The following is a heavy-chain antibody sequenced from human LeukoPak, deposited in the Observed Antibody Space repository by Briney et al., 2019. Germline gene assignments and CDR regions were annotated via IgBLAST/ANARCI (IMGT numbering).Heavy chain of an antibody. D-gene: IGHD4-17*01. V-gene: IGHV3-48*01. J-gene: IGHJ4*02. CDR2: ISSSSSTI. Sequence: GGSLRLSCAASGFTFSNYGMNWVRQAPGKGLEWVSYISSSSSTIYYADSVKGRFTISRDNAKNSLYLQLNSLRAEDTAVYYCATGEFDYWGQGTLVTVSS. CDR1: GFTFSNYG. CDR3: ATGEFDY.